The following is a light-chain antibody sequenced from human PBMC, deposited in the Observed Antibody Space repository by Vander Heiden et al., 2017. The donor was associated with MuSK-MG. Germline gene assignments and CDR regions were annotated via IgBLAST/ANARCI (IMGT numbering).Light chain of an antibody. CDR2: DAF. CDR1: QGISSA. V-gene: IGKV1-13*02. J-gene: IGKJ4*01. Sequence: AIQLIQSPSSLSASVRDRVTITCRASQGISSALAWYQQKPGKAPKLLIYDAFNLQSGVPSRFSGSGSGRDFTLTISSLQPEDFATYYCQQFNTYPFTFGGGTKVEIK. CDR3: QQFNTYPFT.